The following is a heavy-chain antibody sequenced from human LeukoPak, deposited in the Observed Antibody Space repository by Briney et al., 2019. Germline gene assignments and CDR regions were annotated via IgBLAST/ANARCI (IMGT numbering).Heavy chain of an antibody. CDR1: GFTFADFT. J-gene: IGHJ4*02. CDR3: ARGSGRYVMVDW. Sequence: PGGSLRLSCSASGFTFADFTMSWFRQSPGQGLEWVGLIRSKIFGGAPEHAASVAARFTISRDDSTSIAYLQMNSLQVEDTAVYYCARGSGRYVMVDWWGQGPLVTVSS. CDR2: IRSKIFGGAP. V-gene: IGHV3-49*03. D-gene: IGHD6-19*01.